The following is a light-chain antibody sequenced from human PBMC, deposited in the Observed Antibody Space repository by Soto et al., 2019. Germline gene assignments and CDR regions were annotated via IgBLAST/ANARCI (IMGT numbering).Light chain of an antibody. Sequence: DIQLTQSPCSLSLSPGDRATPSCRASQSVSTSYLAWYQQKPGQAPRLLIYGASSRDTGIPDRFSGSGSGTGFTLTISGLEPEDFAVYYCQQYGNSRGTFGQGTKVDI. CDR1: QSVSTSY. CDR3: QQYGNSRGT. CDR2: GAS. V-gene: IGKV3-20*01. J-gene: IGKJ1*01.